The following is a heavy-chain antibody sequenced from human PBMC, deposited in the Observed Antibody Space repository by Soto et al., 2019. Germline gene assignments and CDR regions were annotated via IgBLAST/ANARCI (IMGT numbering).Heavy chain of an antibody. CDR2: ISPGIDIR. CDR1: GGTFSTYT. Sequence: QVQLVQSGAEVKKPGSSVKVSCKASGGTFSTYTLYWVRQAPGQGLEWMGGISPGIDIRDYAQKFQGRVTITADESTSTVSMQPSTLISADTGLYYCAGRMFFGGSCYLDVWGQGILVTVSS. CDR3: AGRMFFGGSCYLDV. J-gene: IGHJ4*02. V-gene: IGHV1-69*12. D-gene: IGHD2-15*01.